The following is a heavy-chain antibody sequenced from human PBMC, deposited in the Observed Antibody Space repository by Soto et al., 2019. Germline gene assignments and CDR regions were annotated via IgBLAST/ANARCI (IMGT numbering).Heavy chain of an antibody. CDR1: GFTFSSYW. D-gene: IGHD3-22*01. Sequence: EVQLVESGGGLVQPGGSLRLSCAASGFTFSSYWMSWVRQAPGKGLEWVANIKQDGSEKYYVDSVKGRFTISRDNAKNSLYLQMNSLRAEDTAVYYCARDYYDSSATANFDSWGQGTLVTVSS. CDR3: ARDYYDSSATANFDS. V-gene: IGHV3-7*03. CDR2: IKQDGSEK. J-gene: IGHJ4*02.